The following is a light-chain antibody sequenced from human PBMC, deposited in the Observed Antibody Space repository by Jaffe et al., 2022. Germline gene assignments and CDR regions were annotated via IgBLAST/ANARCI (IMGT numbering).Light chain of an antibody. CDR3: SSYTSSDTYV. CDR2: DVS. Sequence: QSALTQPASVSGSPGQSITISCTGTSSDVGGSYNYVSWYQQHPGKAPKLMIYDVSNRPSGVSNRFSGSKSGNTASLTISGLQAEDEADYYCSSYTSSDTYVFGAGTKVTVL. V-gene: IGLV2-14*03. J-gene: IGLJ1*01. CDR1: SSDVGGSYNY.